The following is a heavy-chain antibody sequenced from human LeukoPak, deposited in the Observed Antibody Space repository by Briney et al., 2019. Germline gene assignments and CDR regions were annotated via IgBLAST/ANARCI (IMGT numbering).Heavy chain of an antibody. CDR2: IYYSGST. Sequence: SETLSLTCTVSGVSISSGGYYWSWIRQHPGKGLEWIGYIYYSGSTYYNPSLKSRVTISVDTSKNQFSLKLSSVTAADTAVYYCAREPHYDFWSGGIDYWGQGTLVTVSS. CDR3: AREPHYDFWSGGIDY. D-gene: IGHD3-3*01. V-gene: IGHV4-31*03. J-gene: IGHJ4*02. CDR1: GVSISSGGYY.